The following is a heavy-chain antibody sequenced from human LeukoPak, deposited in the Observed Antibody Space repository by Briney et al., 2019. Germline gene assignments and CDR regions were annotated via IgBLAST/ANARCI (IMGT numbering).Heavy chain of an antibody. CDR2: ISSSSSTI. CDR3: ARIPTRNCGGDCNPIFDY. J-gene: IGHJ4*02. Sequence: PGGSLRLSCAASGFTFSSYSMNWVRQAPGKGLEWVSYISSSSSTIYYADSVKGRFTISRDNAKNSLYLQMNSLRAEDTAVHYCARIPTRNCGGDCNPIFDYWGQGTLVTVSS. V-gene: IGHV3-48*04. D-gene: IGHD2-21*02. CDR1: GFTFSSYS.